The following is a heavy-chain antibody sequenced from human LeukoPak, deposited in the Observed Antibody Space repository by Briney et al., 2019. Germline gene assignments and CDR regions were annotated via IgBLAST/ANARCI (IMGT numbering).Heavy chain of an antibody. CDR1: GGSIISGNFY. V-gene: IGHV4-61*09. CDR3: AGTYDSSGYYFNDAFDI. J-gene: IGHJ3*02. D-gene: IGHD3-22*01. CDR2: SSTSGGT. Sequence: SSQTLSLICTVSGGSIISGNFYWSWIRQPPGKRLDWIGHSSTSGGTDYNPSLKSRGTISVDTSKNQFSLKLSSVTPSDTPAYYYAGTYDSSGYYFNDAFDIWGQGTMVTVSS.